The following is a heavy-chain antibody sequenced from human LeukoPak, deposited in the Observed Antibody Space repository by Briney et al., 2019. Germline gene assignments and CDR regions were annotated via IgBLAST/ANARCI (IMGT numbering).Heavy chain of an antibody. D-gene: IGHD5-24*01. Sequence: SETLSLTCSVSGDTLLSGSHYWGWVRQSPGKRLEWIGSIYDGWSAYYNPSLKSRVSISVDTSKNQFSLKLTSATSADTAVYYCATQKWQRPAAFDIWGQGTRLAVSS. CDR1: GDTLLSGSHY. CDR3: ATQKWQRPAAFDI. CDR2: IYDGWSA. V-gene: IGHV4-39*01. J-gene: IGHJ3*02.